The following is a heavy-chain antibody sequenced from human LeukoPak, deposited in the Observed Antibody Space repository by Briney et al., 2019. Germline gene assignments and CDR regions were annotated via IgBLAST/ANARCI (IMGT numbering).Heavy chain of an antibody. J-gene: IGHJ4*02. V-gene: IGHV1-2*02. Sequence: ASVKVSCKASGYTFTSYYMHWVRQAPGQGLEWMGWINPNSGGTNYAQKFQGRVTMTRDTSISTAYMELSRLRSDDTAVYYCATTNDDYDILTGYFSAHFDYWGQGTLVTVSS. CDR1: GYTFTSYY. D-gene: IGHD3-9*01. CDR2: INPNSGGT. CDR3: ATTNDDYDILTGYFSAHFDY.